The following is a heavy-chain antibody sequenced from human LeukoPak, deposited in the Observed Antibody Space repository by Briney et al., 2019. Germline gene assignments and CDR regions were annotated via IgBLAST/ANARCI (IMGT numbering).Heavy chain of an antibody. CDR3: ARRLGRKFGERFYYYHYMDV. Sequence: SETLSLTCAVYGGSFSGYYWSWIRQPPGKGLEWIGEMNHSGSTNYNPSLKSRVTISVDTSKNQFSLKLSSVTAADTAAYYCARRLGRKFGERFYYYHYMDVWGKGTTVTISS. J-gene: IGHJ6*03. D-gene: IGHD3-10*01. CDR2: MNHSGST. V-gene: IGHV4-34*01. CDR1: GGSFSGYY.